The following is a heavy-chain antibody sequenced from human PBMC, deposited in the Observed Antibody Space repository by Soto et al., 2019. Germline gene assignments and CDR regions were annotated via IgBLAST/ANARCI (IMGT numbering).Heavy chain of an antibody. CDR2: IIPIFGTA. CDR1: GGTFSSYA. Sequence: SVKVSCKASGGTFSSYAISWVRQAPGQGLEWMGGIIPIFGTANYAQKFQGRVTITADESTSTAYMELSSLRSEDTAVYYCARLLGSGSYYTRAYYYGMDVWGQGTTVTVSS. D-gene: IGHD3-10*01. V-gene: IGHV1-69*13. J-gene: IGHJ6*02. CDR3: ARLLGSGSYYTRAYYYGMDV.